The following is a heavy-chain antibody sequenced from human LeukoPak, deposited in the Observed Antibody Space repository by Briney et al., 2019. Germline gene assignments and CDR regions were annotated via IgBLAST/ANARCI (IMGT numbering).Heavy chain of an antibody. D-gene: IGHD3-3*01. CDR2: IYYSGST. V-gene: IGHV4-61*08. J-gene: IGHJ4*02. CDR3: ARGVPEYYDFWSGYFYYFDY. Sequence: SETLSLTCTVSGGSVSSGAYYWSWIRQHPGKGLEWIGHIYYSGSTNYNPSLKSRVAISVDTSKNQFSLKLTSVTAADTAVYYCARGVPEYYDFWSGYFYYFDYWGQGTLVTVSS. CDR1: GGSVSSGAYY.